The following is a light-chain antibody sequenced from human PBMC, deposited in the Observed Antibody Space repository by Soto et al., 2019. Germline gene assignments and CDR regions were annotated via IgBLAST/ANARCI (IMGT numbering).Light chain of an antibody. J-gene: IGKJ1*01. CDR2: AAS. CDR3: QQSYSSPWT. V-gene: IGKV1-39*01. Sequence: DIPMTQSPSSLSASVGDRVTITCRASQTITNYLNWYQQKPGKAPKLLIYAASTLLRGVPSRFTGGGSGTDFTLTIDSLQPEDFATYFCQQSYSSPWTFGQGTKVEI. CDR1: QTITNY.